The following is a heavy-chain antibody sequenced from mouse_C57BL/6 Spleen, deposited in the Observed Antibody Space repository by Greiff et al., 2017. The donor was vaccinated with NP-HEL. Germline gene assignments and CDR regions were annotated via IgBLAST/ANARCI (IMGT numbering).Heavy chain of an antibody. V-gene: IGHV2-6-1*01. J-gene: IGHJ1*03. CDR2: IWSDGNT. CDR1: GFSLTSYG. D-gene: IGHD1-1*01. Sequence: VQLKESGPGLVAPSQSLSITCTVSGFSLTSYGVHWVRQPPGKGLEWLVVIWSDGNTTYNSALKSRLSISKDNSKSQVFLKMNSLQTDDTAMYYCARHGYYGSCFDVWGTGTTVTVSS. CDR3: ARHGYYGSCFDV.